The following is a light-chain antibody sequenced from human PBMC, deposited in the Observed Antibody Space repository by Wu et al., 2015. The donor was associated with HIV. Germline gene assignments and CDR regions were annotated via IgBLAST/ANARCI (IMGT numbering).Light chain of an antibody. CDR2: GAS. J-gene: IGKJ2*01. V-gene: IGKV3-20*01. CDR3: QQYGSSPYT. CDR1: QSVSSSY. Sequence: EIVLTQSPGTLSLSPGERATLSCRASQSVSSSYLAWYQQKPGQAPRLLIYGASSRATGIPDRFSGSGSGTDFTLTISRPEPEDSAVYYCQQYGSSPYTFGQGTKLEIK.